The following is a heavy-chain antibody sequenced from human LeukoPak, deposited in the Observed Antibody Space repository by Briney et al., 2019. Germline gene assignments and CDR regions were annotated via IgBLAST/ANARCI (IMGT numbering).Heavy chain of an antibody. CDR1: GGSISSGSYY. D-gene: IGHD6-13*01. J-gene: IGHJ5*01. CDR2: IYTSGST. V-gene: IGHV4-61*02. CDR3: GRVIIAAAGVDS. Sequence: SETLSLTCTVSGGSISSGSYYWSWIRQPAGKGLEWIGRIYTSGSTNYNPSLKSRVTISLDTSENQFSLKLSSVTAADTAVYYCGRVIIAAAGVDSWGQGALVTVSS.